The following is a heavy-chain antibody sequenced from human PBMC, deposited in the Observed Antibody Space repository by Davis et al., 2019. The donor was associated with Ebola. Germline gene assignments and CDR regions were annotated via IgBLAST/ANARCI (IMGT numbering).Heavy chain of an antibody. D-gene: IGHD6-6*01. CDR2: INHSGST. CDR3: ARVIWAARPFWFDP. V-gene: IGHV4-34*01. Sequence: MPSETLSLTCAVSGGSISSGGYSWNWIRQPPGKGLEWIGEINHSGSTNYNPSLKSRVTISVDTSKNQFSLKLSSVTAADTAVYYCARVIWAARPFWFDPWGQGTLVTVSS. CDR1: GGSISSGGYS. J-gene: IGHJ5*02.